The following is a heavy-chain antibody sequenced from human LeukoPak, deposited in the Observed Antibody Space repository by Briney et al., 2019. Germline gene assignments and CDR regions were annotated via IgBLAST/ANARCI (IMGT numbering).Heavy chain of an antibody. D-gene: IGHD1-1*01. V-gene: IGHV4-59*01. J-gene: IGHJ4*02. CDR3: ARVGDWNDLVY. CDR2: ILYSGTT. CDR1: GGSISPYC. Sequence: SSETLSLTCTVSGGSISPYCWSWIRQTPGKGLEWIGYILYSGTTTNYNPSLKSRVTISVDTSKNQFSLKLSSVTAADTAVYYCARVGDWNDLVYWGQGTLVTVSS.